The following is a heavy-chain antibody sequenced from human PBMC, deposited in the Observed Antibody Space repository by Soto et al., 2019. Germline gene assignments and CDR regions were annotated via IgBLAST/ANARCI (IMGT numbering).Heavy chain of an antibody. CDR2: ISAHNGNT. J-gene: IGHJ6*02. CDR3: ATALWGSTASVPCCYVRMDA. D-gene: IGHD2-2*01. V-gene: IGHV1-18*01. CDR1: GYTFSSYG. Sequence: ASVKVSCKASGYTFSSYGISWVRQAPGQGLEWMGWISAHNGNTNYAQKLQGRVTMTTDTSTSTAYMELRSLRSDDTAVYYCATALWGSTASVPCCYVRMDAWGQGTTVTGSS.